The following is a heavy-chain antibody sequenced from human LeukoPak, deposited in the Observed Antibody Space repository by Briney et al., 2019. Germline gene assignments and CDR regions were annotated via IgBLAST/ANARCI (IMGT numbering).Heavy chain of an antibody. J-gene: IGHJ3*02. Sequence: KTSETLSLTCTVSGGSISSSVYYWGWIRQPPGKGLEWIGNIYYSGSTNYNPSLKSRVTISVDTSKNQFSLKLSSVTAADTAVYYCARARTVAVAGISLGRPYNDAFDIWGQGTVVTVSS. CDR1: GGSISSSVYY. CDR3: ARARTVAVAGISLGRPYNDAFDI. D-gene: IGHD6-19*01. V-gene: IGHV4-39*07. CDR2: IYYSGST.